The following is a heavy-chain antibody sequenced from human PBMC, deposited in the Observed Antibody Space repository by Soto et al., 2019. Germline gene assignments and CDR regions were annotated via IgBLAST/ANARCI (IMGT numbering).Heavy chain of an antibody. CDR2: ISGSGGYT. D-gene: IGHD2-2*01. J-gene: IGHJ6*02. CDR1: GFPFSTYA. V-gene: IGHV3-23*01. Sequence: EVQLLESGGGLVKPGGSLRLSCAVSGFPFSTYAMSWVRQAPGRGLEWLSVISGSGGYTYYADSVKGRFTISRDNSKSTVGLQMNGMKAVDTAVYNCAKHWRDIVVVAKDLRIMRFSRGMDVWGQGTTVTVSS. CDR3: AKHWRDIVVVAKDLRIMRFSRGMDV.